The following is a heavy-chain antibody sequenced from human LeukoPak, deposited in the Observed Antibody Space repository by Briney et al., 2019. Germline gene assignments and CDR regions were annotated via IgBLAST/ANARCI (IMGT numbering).Heavy chain of an antibody. CDR3: ATAPYCSSTSCSDY. Sequence: ASVKVSCKVSGYTLTELSMHWVRQAPGKGLEWMGGFDPEDGETIYAQKFQGRVTMTEDTSTDTAYMELSSLRSEDTAVYYCATAPYCSSTSCSDYWGQGILVTVSS. V-gene: IGHV1-24*01. J-gene: IGHJ4*02. CDR1: GYTLTELS. CDR2: FDPEDGET. D-gene: IGHD2-2*01.